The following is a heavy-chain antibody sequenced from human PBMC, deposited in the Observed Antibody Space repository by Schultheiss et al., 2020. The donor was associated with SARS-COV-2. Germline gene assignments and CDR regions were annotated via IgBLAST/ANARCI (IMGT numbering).Heavy chain of an antibody. CDR2: ISSSSSYI. Sequence: GGSLRLSCAASGFTFSSYSMNWVRQAPGKGLEWVSSISSSSSYIYYADSVKGRFTISRDNAKNSLYLQMNSLRAEDTAVYYCARVYYDSSGYRQHFDLWGRGTLVTVSS. CDR1: GFTFSSYS. J-gene: IGHJ2*01. V-gene: IGHV3-21*01. D-gene: IGHD3-22*01. CDR3: ARVYYDSSGYRQHFDL.